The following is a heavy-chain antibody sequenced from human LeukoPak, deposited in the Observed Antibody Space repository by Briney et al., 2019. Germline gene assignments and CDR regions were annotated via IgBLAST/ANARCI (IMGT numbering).Heavy chain of an antibody. D-gene: IGHD1-14*01. CDR2: IHYSESA. V-gene: IGHV4-59*01. CDR3: ARDRRRDLFHASDI. CDR1: GDSIRTSV. Sequence: SQTLSLTCTVSGDSIRTSVWSWIRQPPGKGLEWIAYIHYSESAKYNPSPKSRGTISLDTPKSQFSLKLSSVTAADTGIYFSARDRRRDLFHASDIWGRGTTVTV. J-gene: IGHJ3*02.